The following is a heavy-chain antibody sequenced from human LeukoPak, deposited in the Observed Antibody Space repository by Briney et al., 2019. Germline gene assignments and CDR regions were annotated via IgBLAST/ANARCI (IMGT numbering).Heavy chain of an antibody. CDR2: IKSKTDGGTT. CDR1: GFTFSNAW. D-gene: IGHD3-16*01. CDR3: TTFSLFFYYYYGMDV. J-gene: IGHJ6*02. V-gene: IGHV3-15*01. Sequence: PGGSLRLSCAASGFTFSNAWMSWVRQAPGKGLEWVGRIKSKTDGGTTDYAAPVKGRFTISRDDSKNTLYLQMNSLKTEDTAVYYCTTFSLFFYYYYGMDVWGQGTTVTVSS.